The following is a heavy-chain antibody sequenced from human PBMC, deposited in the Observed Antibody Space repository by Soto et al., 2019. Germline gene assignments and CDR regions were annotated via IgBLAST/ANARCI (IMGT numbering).Heavy chain of an antibody. CDR3: ARGDCLGGTCYSLAGSFYYYMDV. D-gene: IGHD2-15*01. CDR2: INSDGSVS. CDR1: GFTFSNYW. Sequence: EVQLVESGGGLVQPGGSLRLSCAASGFTFSNYWMYWVRQAPGKGLEWVSRINSDGSVSSYADSVKGRLTISRDNVKNTLYLQMDSLRAEDTAVYDCARGDCLGGTCYSLAGSFYYYMDVWGKGTTVTVFS. J-gene: IGHJ6*03. V-gene: IGHV3-74*02.